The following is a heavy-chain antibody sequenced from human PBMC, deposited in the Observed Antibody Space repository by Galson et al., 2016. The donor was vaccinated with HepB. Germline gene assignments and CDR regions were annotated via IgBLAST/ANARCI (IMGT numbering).Heavy chain of an antibody. CDR3: ARIVGTTKKDWQLDY. V-gene: IGHV1-46*01. Sequence: SVKVSCKASGYSFTSYYIHWVRQAPGQGLEWMGIINPSGGSATYAQKFKGRVTMTRDTSTSIVYMELSSLRSEDTAVYYCARIVGTTKKDWQLDYWGQGTLVTVSS. D-gene: IGHD1-26*01. CDR2: INPSGGSA. J-gene: IGHJ4*02. CDR1: GYSFTSYY.